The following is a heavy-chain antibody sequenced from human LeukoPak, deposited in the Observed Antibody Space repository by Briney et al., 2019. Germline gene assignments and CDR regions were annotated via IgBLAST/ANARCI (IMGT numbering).Heavy chain of an antibody. V-gene: IGHV3-23*01. J-gene: IGHJ4*02. CDR1: GFTFSNYA. Sequence: GGSLRLSCAASGFTFSNYAMSWVRQAPGKGLEWVSAISGSGGNTYYADSVKGRFTISRDNSKNTLFLQMYSLRAEDTAVYYCARAGALRPDYWGQGTLVTVSS. CDR2: ISGSGGNT. CDR3: ARAGALRPDY.